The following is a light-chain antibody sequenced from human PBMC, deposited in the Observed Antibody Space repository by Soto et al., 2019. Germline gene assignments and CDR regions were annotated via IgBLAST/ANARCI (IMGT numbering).Light chain of an antibody. Sequence: ESVLIQAPATLSLSPGERATLSCRASQSVSSYLAWYQQKPGQAPRLLIYDASNRATGIPARFSGSGSGTDFTLTISSLEPEDFAVYYCQQRSNWPSWTFGQGTKVDIK. CDR1: QSVSSY. V-gene: IGKV3-11*01. J-gene: IGKJ1*01. CDR3: QQRSNWPSWT. CDR2: DAS.